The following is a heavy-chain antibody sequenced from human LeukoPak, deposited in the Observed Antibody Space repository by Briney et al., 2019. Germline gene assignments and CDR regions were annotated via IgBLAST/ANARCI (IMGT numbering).Heavy chain of an antibody. V-gene: IGHV3-7*01. CDR1: GFTFSTSW. CDR3: ATIAAAGDFNYYYYYGMDV. J-gene: IGHJ6*02. Sequence: GGSLRLSCAASGFTFSTSWMSWVRQVPGKGLEWVANIKKDGSETYYVDSVKGRFTISRDNSKNTLYLQMNSLRAEDTAVYYCATIAAAGDFNYYYYYGMDVWGQGTTVTVSS. D-gene: IGHD6-13*01. CDR2: IKKDGSET.